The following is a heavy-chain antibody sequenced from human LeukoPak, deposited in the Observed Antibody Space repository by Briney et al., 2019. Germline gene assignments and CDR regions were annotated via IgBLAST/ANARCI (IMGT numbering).Heavy chain of an antibody. Sequence: ASVKVSCKASGYTFTSYDINWVRQATGQGLEWMGWMNPNSGNTGYAQKFQGRVTMTRNTSISTAYMELSSLRSEDTAVYYCARAEWIAAAGIRGSWFDPWGQGTLVTVSS. J-gene: IGHJ5*02. CDR1: GYTFTSYD. V-gene: IGHV1-8*01. CDR2: MNPNSGNT. D-gene: IGHD6-13*01. CDR3: ARAEWIAAAGIRGSWFDP.